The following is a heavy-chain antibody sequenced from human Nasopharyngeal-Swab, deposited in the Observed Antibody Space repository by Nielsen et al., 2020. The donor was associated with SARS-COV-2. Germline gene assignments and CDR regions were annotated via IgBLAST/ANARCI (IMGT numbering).Heavy chain of an antibody. V-gene: IGHV1-24*01. D-gene: IGHD6-13*01. J-gene: IGHJ5*02. CDR2: FDPEDGET. Sequence: ASVKVSCKVSGYTLTELSMHWVRQAPGKGLEWMGGFDPEDGETIYAQKFQGRVTMTEDTSTDTAYMELSSLRSEDTAVYYCATGPAAVNPTWWFDPWGQGTLVTVSS. CDR1: GYTLTELS. CDR3: ATGPAAVNPTWWFDP.